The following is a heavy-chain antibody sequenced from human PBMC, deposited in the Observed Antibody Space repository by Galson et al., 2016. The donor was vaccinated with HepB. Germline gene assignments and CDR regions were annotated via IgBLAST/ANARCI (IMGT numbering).Heavy chain of an antibody. CDR2: INAGNGNT. V-gene: IGHV1-3*01. D-gene: IGHD3-22*01. CDR3: ARGDEPIEYFFDGRIDLDY. Sequence: SVKVSCKASGYTFTRYLTHWVRQAPGQRLEWMGWINAGNGNTMYSQKFQDRITITRDTSANTAYMELSSLRSEDTAVYFCARGDEPIEYFFDGRIDLDYWGQGTLITVSS. CDR1: GYTFTRYL. J-gene: IGHJ4*02.